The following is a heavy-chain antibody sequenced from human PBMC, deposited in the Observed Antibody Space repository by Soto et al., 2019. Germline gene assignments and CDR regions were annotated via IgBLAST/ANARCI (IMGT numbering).Heavy chain of an antibody. CDR3: ATKPAGYSSSWLPYYYYGMDV. Sequence: ASVKVSCKASGYTFTSYYMHWVRQAPGQGLEWMGIINPSGGSTSYAQKFQGRVTMTRDTSTSTVYMELSSLRSEDTAVYYCATKPAGYSSSWLPYYYYGMDVWGQGTTVTVSS. CDR1: GYTFTSYY. CDR2: INPSGGST. D-gene: IGHD6-13*01. V-gene: IGHV1-46*01. J-gene: IGHJ6*02.